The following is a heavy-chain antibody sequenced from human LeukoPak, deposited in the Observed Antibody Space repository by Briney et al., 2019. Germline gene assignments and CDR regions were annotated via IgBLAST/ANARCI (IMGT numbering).Heavy chain of an antibody. V-gene: IGHV3-21*01. CDR3: ARDLSWLGYDSSGYYSDAFDI. Sequence: NTGGSLRLSCAASGFTFSSYSMNWVRQAPGKGLEWVSSISSSSSYIYYADSVKGRFTISRDNAKNSLYLKMNSLRAEDTAVYYCARDLSWLGYDSSGYYSDAFDIWGQGTMVTVSS. J-gene: IGHJ3*02. CDR1: GFTFSSYS. CDR2: ISSSSSYI. D-gene: IGHD3-22*01.